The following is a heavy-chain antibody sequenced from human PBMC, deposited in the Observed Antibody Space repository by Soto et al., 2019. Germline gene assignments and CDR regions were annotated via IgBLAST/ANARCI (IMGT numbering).Heavy chain of an antibody. V-gene: IGHV1-69*06. CDR2: IIPIFGTA. Sequence: SVKVSCKASGGTFSSYAISWVRQAPGQGLEWMGGIIPIFGTANYAQKFQGRVTITADKSTSTAYMELSSLRSEDTAVYYCARAESLDGTFDYWGQGALVTVSS. D-gene: IGHD1-1*01. J-gene: IGHJ4*02. CDR3: ARAESLDGTFDY. CDR1: GGTFSSYA.